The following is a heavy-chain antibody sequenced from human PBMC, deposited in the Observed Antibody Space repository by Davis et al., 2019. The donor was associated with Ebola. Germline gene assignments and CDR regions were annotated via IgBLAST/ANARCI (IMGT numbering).Heavy chain of an antibody. D-gene: IGHD6-6*01. CDR1: GGSISTSGYY. Sequence: MPSETLSLTCTVSGGSISTSGYYWGWVRQFPGTGLEWIGYISYSGNTYYNPSFKSRLTISVDTSKSRFSLQLSSVTAADTAVYYCVALAATGFDYWGQGTLVTVSS. CDR2: ISYSGNT. CDR3: VALAATGFDY. V-gene: IGHV4-31*03. J-gene: IGHJ4*02.